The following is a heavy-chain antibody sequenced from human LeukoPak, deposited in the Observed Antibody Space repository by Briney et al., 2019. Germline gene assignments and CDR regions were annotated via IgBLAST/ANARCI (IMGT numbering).Heavy chain of an antibody. CDR3: AKGSYYDSSGPFYFDY. V-gene: IGHV3-23*01. J-gene: IGHJ4*02. CDR1: GFTFSSYA. D-gene: IGHD3-22*01. Sequence: GGSLRLSCAASGFTFSSYAMSWVRQAPWKGLEWVSGISGSGDNTYYADSVKGRFTISRDNSKNTLYVQVNSLGTEDTAAYYCAKGSYYDSSGPFYFDYWGQGTLVTVSS. CDR2: ISGSGDNT.